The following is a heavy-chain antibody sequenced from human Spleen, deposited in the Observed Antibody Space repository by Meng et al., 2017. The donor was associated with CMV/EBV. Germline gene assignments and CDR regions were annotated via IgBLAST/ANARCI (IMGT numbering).Heavy chain of an antibody. Sequence: SETLSLTCAVYGGSFSGYYWSWIRQPPGKGLEWIGEINHSGSTNYNPSLKSRVTISVDTSKNQFSLKLSSVTAADTAVYYCARDPGSTHYYYYGMDVWGQGTTVTVSS. CDR1: GGSFSGYY. CDR2: INHSGST. D-gene: IGHD2-2*01. CDR3: ARDPGSTHYYYYGMDV. J-gene: IGHJ6*02. V-gene: IGHV4-34*01.